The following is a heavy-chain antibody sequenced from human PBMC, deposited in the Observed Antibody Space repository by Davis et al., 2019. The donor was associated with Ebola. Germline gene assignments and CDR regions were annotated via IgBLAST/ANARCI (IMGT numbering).Heavy chain of an antibody. CDR1: GYTFTSYY. CDR3: ARGGAHY. J-gene: IGHJ4*02. Sequence: ASVQVSRKASGYTFTSYYTYWVRQAPGQGLEWMGIINPSGGSTSYAQKFQGRVTMTRDTSTSTVYMGLSSLRSEDTAVYYCARGGAHYWGQGTLVTVAS. D-gene: IGHD3-16*01. CDR2: INPSGGST. V-gene: IGHV1-46*01.